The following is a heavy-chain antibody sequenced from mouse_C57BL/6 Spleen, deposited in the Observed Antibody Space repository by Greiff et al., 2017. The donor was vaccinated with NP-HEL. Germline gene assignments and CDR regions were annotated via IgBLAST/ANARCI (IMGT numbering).Heavy chain of an antibody. D-gene: IGHD2-1*01. CDR2: INPDNGGT. CDR1: GYTFTDYN. CDR3: ARGGNHWYFDV. J-gene: IGHJ1*03. Sequence: EVQLQQSGPELVKPGASVKMSCKASGYTFTDYNMHWVKQSHGKSLEWIGYINPDNGGTSYNQKFKGKATLTVNKSYSTAYMELRSLTSEDSAVYYCARGGNHWYFDVWGTGTTVTVSS. V-gene: IGHV1-22*01.